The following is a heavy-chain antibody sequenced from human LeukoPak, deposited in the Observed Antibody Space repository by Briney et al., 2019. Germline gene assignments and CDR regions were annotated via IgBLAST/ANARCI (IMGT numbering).Heavy chain of an antibody. J-gene: IGHJ3*02. V-gene: IGHV3-48*04. CDR2: ISSSGSTI. CDR3: ARDRYYDSSGYFAYPRRSAFDI. CDR1: GFTFSSYW. D-gene: IGHD3-22*01. Sequence: GGSLRLSCAASGFTFSSYWMSWVRQAPGKGLEWVSYISSSGSTIYYADSVKGRFTISRDNAKNSLYLQMNSLRAEDTAVYYCARDRYYDSSGYFAYPRRSAFDIWGQGTMVTVSS.